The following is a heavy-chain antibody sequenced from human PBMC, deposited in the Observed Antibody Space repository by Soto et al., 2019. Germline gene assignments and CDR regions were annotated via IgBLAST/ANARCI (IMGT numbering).Heavy chain of an antibody. CDR1: GSSISSYY. J-gene: IGHJ4*02. V-gene: IGHV4-59*01. CDR2: SYHSGST. Sequence: PWKTRSPTCSVPGSSISSYYWSWIRQQPGNGLEWIGYSYHSGSTNYNPPLKSRVTLSVATCKNRFSLKLSSVTAAGMDVYYWARVAGGWHNNFDYWGQGTLFTVSS. CDR3: ARVAGGWHNNFDY. D-gene: IGHD6-19*01.